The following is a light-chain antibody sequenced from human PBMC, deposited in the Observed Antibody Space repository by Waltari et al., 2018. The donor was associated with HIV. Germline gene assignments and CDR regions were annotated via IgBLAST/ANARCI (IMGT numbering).Light chain of an antibody. CDR1: SSDVGGYNS. CDR3: SSFSDNNRIV. CDR2: AVN. V-gene: IGLV2-8*01. J-gene: IGLJ1*01. Sequence: QSALTQPPSASGSPGQSVAISCTGTSSDVGGYNSVSWHQQHPGKAPKLLIYAVNKRPSGVPDGFSGSKSGNTASLTVSGLQVDDEADYYCSSFSDNNRIVFGTGTRVTVL.